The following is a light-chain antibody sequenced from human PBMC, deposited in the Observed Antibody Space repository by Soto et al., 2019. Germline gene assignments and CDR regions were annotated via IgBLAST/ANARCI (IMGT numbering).Light chain of an antibody. V-gene: IGKV4-1*01. CDR3: QQYYRTPLHT. J-gene: IGKJ2*01. CDR2: WAS. Sequence: IVMTQSPDSLAVSLGERATINCKSSQSVLYSSNNKNYLAWYQQRPGQPPKLLISWASTRESGVPDRFSGSGSGTDFTLTISSLQAEDVAVYYCQQYYRTPLHTFGQGTKLEIK. CDR1: QSVLYSSNNKNY.